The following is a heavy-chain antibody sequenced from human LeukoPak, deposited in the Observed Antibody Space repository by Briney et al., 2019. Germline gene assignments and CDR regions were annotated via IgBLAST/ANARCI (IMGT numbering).Heavy chain of an antibody. CDR1: GFTFSSYG. Sequence: PGGSLRLSCAASGFTFSSYGMSWVRQAPGKGLEWVANIKQDGSEKYYVDSVKGRFTISRDNAKNSLYLQMNSLRAEDTAVYYCARDHDSYGVDYFDYWGQGTLVTVSS. CDR2: IKQDGSEK. D-gene: IGHD3-16*01. J-gene: IGHJ4*02. CDR3: ARDHDSYGVDYFDY. V-gene: IGHV3-7*01.